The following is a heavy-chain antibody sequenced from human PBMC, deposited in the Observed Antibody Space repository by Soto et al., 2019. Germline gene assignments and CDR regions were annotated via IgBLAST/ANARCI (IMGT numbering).Heavy chain of an antibody. CDR1: GYTFTSYY. Sequence: GASVKVSCKASGYTFTSYYMHWVRQAPGQGLEWMGIINPSGGSTSYAQKSQGRVTMTRDTSTSTVYMELSSLRSEDTAVYYCASSIYWGHILHLDYYYMDVWGKGTTVTVSS. D-gene: IGHD3-3*02. J-gene: IGHJ6*03. CDR3: ASSIYWGHILHLDYYYMDV. V-gene: IGHV1-46*03. CDR2: INPSGGST.